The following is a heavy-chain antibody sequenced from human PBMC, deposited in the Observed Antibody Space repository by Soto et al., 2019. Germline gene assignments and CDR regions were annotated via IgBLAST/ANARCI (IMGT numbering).Heavy chain of an antibody. V-gene: IGHV4-38-2*01. D-gene: IGHD2-15*01. CDR3: ARVFVVVVAATNNWFDP. J-gene: IGHJ5*02. CDR2: IYHSGST. Sequence: SETLSLTCAVSGYSISSGYYWGWIRQPPGKGLEWIGSIYHSGSTYYNPSLKSRVTISVDTTKNQFSLKLSSVTAADTAVYYCARVFVVVVAATNNWFDPWGQGTLVTVSS. CDR1: GYSISSGYY.